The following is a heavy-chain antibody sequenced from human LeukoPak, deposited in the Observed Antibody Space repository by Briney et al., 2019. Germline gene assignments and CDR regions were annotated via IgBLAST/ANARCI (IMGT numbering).Heavy chain of an antibody. CDR2: SRNKANSYTT. D-gene: IGHD5-12*01. CDR1: GLTLSDHY. Sequence: GGSLTLSCAVSGLTLSDHYIDWVRPAPGKGLEWVGRSRNKANSYTTEYAASVKGRFTFSRDDSRNSLYLQMNSLKTEDTAVYYCARPASGNDAFDIWGQGTMVTVSS. J-gene: IGHJ3*02. CDR3: ARPASGNDAFDI. V-gene: IGHV3-72*01.